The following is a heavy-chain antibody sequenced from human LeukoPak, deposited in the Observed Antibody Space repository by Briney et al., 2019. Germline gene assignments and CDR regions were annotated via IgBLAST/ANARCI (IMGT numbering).Heavy chain of an antibody. Sequence: SETLSLTCTVSGGSISSSSYYWGWIRQPPGKGLEWIGSIYYSGSTYYNPSLKSRVTISVDTSKNQFSLHLSSVTAADTAVYYCARHSSFWRYYCSSTSCNDAFDIWGQGTMVTVSS. CDR2: IYYSGST. CDR1: GGSISSSSYY. D-gene: IGHD2-2*01. J-gene: IGHJ3*02. CDR3: ARHSSFWRYYCSSTSCNDAFDI. V-gene: IGHV4-39*01.